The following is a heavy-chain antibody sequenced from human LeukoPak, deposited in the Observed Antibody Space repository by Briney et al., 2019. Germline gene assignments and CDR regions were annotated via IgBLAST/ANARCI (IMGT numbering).Heavy chain of an antibody. CDR2: IYYSGST. CDR3: ARLTKFLTTYYPTP. J-gene: IGHJ5*02. V-gene: IGHV4-31*03. CDR1: GGSISSGGYY. D-gene: IGHD2/OR15-2a*01. Sequence: SETLSLTCTVSGGSISSGGYYWSWIRQHPGKGLEWIGYIYYSGSTYYNPSLKSRVTISLDTSKSQFSLKLISVTASDTAVYYCARLTKFLTTYYPTPWGQGTLVTVSS.